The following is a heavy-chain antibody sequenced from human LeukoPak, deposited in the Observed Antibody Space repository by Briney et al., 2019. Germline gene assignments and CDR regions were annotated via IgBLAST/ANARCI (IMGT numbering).Heavy chain of an antibody. Sequence: ASVKVSCNASRGTFSSYAISWVRQAPGQGLEWMGGIIPIFGTANYAQKFQGRVTITADESTSTAYMELSSLRSEDTAVYYCASVPGYCSSTSCYREDYWGQGTLVTVSS. J-gene: IGHJ4*02. CDR1: RGTFSSYA. CDR3: ASVPGYCSSTSCYREDY. D-gene: IGHD2-2*03. V-gene: IGHV1-69*13. CDR2: IIPIFGTA.